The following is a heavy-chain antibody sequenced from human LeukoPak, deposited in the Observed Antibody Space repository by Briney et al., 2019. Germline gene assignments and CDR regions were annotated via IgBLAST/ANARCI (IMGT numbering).Heavy chain of an antibody. D-gene: IGHD6-19*01. Sequence: PSETLSLTCAVFGGSFSGYYWSWIRQPPGKGLEWIGEIDHSGSTNYNPSMKSRVTISVDTSKSQLSLKLTSVTATDTAVYYCARRRSSGWYYFDYWGQGTLVTVSS. V-gene: IGHV4-34*01. J-gene: IGHJ4*02. CDR2: IDHSGST. CDR3: ARRRSSGWYYFDY. CDR1: GGSFSGYY.